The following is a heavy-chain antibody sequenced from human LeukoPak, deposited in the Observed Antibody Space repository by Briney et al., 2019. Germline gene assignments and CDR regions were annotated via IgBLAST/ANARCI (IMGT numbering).Heavy chain of an antibody. CDR2: ISGTSHII. CDR3: ARGLSHMEY. V-gene: IGHV3-11*01. D-gene: IGHD2/OR15-2a*01. J-gene: IGHJ4*02. Sequence: PGGSLRLSCAASGFTFSDHYMSWIRQAPGKGLEWLSYISGTSHIIHYADSVKGRFTISRDNAKSSLYLQMNSLRAEDTAVYYCARGLSHMEYWGQGSLVTVSS. CDR1: GFTFSDHY.